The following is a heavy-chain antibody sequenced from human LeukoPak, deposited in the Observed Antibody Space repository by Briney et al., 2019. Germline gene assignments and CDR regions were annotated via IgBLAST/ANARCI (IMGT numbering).Heavy chain of an antibody. Sequence: SVKVSCKASGYTFTSYDINWVRQATGQGLEWMGRMNPNSGNTGSAQRFQGRITMTRDTSISTAYMELSSLRSEDTAVYYCARGPLVRLPSSFDPWGQGTLVTVSS. D-gene: IGHD3-16*02. J-gene: IGHJ5*02. CDR3: ARGPLVRLPSSFDP. V-gene: IGHV1-8*01. CDR2: MNPNSGNT. CDR1: GYTFTSYD.